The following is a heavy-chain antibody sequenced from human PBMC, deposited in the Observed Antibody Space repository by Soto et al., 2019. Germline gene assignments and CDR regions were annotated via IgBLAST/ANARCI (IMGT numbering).Heavy chain of an antibody. Sequence: PSETLSLTCAVSGDSISSGGYSCNWIRQPPGKGLEWIGYIYHSGSTYYNQSLKSQVNISVDRSKNKLSLKLSSVTAADTAVYYCARSIDPWGQGTLVTVS. V-gene: IGHV4-30-2*01. J-gene: IGHJ5*02. CDR1: GDSISSGGYS. CDR3: ARSIDP. CDR2: IYHSGST.